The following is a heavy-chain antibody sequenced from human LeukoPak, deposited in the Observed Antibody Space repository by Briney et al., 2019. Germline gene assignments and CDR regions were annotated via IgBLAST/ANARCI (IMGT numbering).Heavy chain of an antibody. CDR2: INHSGST. D-gene: IGHD2-15*01. CDR1: GGSFSGYY. CDR3: ARGLRIPYYYFGMDV. J-gene: IGHJ6*01. V-gene: IGHV4-34*01. Sequence: SETLSLTCAVYGGSFSGYYWSWIRQPPGKGLEWIGEINHSGSTNYNPSLKSRVTISVDTSKNQFSLKLSSVTAADTALYYCARGLRIPYYYFGMDVWGQGTTVTVSS.